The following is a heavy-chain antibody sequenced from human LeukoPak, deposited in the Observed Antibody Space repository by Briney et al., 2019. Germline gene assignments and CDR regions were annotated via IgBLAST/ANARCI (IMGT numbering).Heavy chain of an antibody. Sequence: LGGSLRLSCAASGFTFDDYAMHWVRQAPGKGLEWVSGISWNSVSIGYADSVKGRFTISRDNAKNSLYLQMNSLRAEDMALYYCAKGTIFGVVHFDYWGQGTLVTVSS. V-gene: IGHV3-9*03. CDR3: AKGTIFGVVHFDY. J-gene: IGHJ4*02. D-gene: IGHD3-3*01. CDR1: GFTFDDYA. CDR2: ISWNSVSI.